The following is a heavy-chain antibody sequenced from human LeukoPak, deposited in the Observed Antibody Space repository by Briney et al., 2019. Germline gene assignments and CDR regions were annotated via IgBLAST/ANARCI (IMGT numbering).Heavy chain of an antibody. Sequence: GGSLRLSCTASGFTFGDYAMSWVRQAPGKGLEWVGFIRSKAYGGTTEYAAPVKGRFTISRDDSKSIAYLQMNSLKTEDTAVYYCTRDWVDPAIDGMDVWGQGTTVTVSS. CDR3: TRDWVDPAIDGMDV. CDR2: IRSKAYGGTT. V-gene: IGHV3-49*04. CDR1: GFTFGDYA. J-gene: IGHJ6*02. D-gene: IGHD5-18*01.